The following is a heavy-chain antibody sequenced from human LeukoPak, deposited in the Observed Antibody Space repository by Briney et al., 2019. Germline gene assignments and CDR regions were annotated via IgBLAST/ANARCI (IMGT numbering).Heavy chain of an antibody. Sequence: ASVKVSCKVSGYTLTELSMHWVRQAPGKGLGWMGGFDPEDGETIYAQKFQGRVTMTEDTSTDTAYMELSSLRSEDTAVYYCATANYDFWSGPWFDPWGQGTLVTVSS. CDR1: GYTLTELS. CDR2: FDPEDGET. J-gene: IGHJ5*02. V-gene: IGHV1-24*01. D-gene: IGHD3-3*01. CDR3: ATANYDFWSGPWFDP.